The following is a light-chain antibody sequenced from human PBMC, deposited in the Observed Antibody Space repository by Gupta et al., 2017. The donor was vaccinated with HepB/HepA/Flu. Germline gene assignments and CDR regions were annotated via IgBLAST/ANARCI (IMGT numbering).Light chain of an antibody. J-gene: IGLJ1*01. CDR3: AAWDNSLSGYV. CDR1: CSSIRRDT. Sequence: QSVLTQPPSASATPVPRVTISFSGNCSSIRRDTVYWHQPPPVNPPKLLIYNDDQRTSGVPDRFSGSKSGTSASLAISGLRSEDEADYYCAAWDNSLSGYVFGNGTWVTVL. V-gene: IGLV1-47*02. CDR2: NDD.